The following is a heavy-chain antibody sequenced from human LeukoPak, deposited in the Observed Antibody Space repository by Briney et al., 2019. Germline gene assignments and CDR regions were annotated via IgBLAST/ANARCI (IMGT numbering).Heavy chain of an antibody. J-gene: IGHJ4*02. CDR2: INHSGST. V-gene: IGHV4-34*01. D-gene: IGHD6-13*01. Sequence: SETLSLTCAVYGGSFSGCYWSWTRQPPGKGLEWIGEINHSGSTNYNPSLKSRVTISVDTSKNQFSLKLSSVTAADTAVYYCARGRFDYSSSWYSWYYFDYWGQGTLVTVSS. CDR3: ARGRFDYSSSWYSWYYFDY. CDR1: GGSFSGCY.